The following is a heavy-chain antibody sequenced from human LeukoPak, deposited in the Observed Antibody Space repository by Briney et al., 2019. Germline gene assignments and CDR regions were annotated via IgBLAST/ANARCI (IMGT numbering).Heavy chain of an antibody. CDR3: ARGPLGELFNDAFDI. Sequence: SETLSLTCTVSGYSISSGYYWGWIRQPPGKGLEWIGSIYHSGRTFYNPSLKSRVTISVDTSKNQFSLKLTSVTAADTAVYYCARGPLGELFNDAFDIWGQGTLVTVSS. V-gene: IGHV4-38-2*02. J-gene: IGHJ3*02. CDR1: GYSISSGYY. D-gene: IGHD3-10*01. CDR2: IYHSGRT.